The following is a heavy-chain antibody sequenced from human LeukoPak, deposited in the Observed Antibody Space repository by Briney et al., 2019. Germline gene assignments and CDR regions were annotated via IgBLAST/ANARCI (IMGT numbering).Heavy chain of an antibody. CDR3: AWGRFLEWLPDY. D-gene: IGHD3-3*01. Sequence: SVKVSCKASGGTFSSYAISWVRQAPGQGLEWMGGTIPIIGTANYAQKFQGRVTITADESTSTAYMELSSLRSEDTAVYYCAWGRFLEWLPDYWGQGTLVTVSS. J-gene: IGHJ4*02. CDR2: TIPIIGTA. CDR1: GGTFSSYA. V-gene: IGHV1-69*01.